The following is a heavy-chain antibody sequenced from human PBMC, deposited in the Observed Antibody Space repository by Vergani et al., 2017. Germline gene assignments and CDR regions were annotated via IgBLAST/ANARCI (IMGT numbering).Heavy chain of an antibody. Sequence: QVQLQESGPGLVKPSQTLSLTCTVSGGSISSGGYYWSWIRQHPGKGLEWIGYIYYSGSTYYNPSLKSRVTISVDTSKNQFSLKLSSVTAADTAVYYCARGRRVYSNAAHFAYWGQGTLVTVSS. J-gene: IGHJ4*02. V-gene: IGHV4-31*03. CDR3: ARGRRVYSNAAHFAY. D-gene: IGHD4-11*01. CDR2: IYYSGST. CDR1: GGSISSGGYY.